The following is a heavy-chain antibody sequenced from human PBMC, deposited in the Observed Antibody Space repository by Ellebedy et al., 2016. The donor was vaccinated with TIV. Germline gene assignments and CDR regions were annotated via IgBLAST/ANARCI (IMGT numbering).Heavy chain of an antibody. CDR1: GFTFRSYA. D-gene: IGHD6-19*01. V-gene: IGHV3-23*01. J-gene: IGHJ4*02. CDR2: ISGSGGST. CDR3: AKNAVAGSFFDY. Sequence: GESLKISXAASGFTFRSYAMSWVRQAPGKGLEWVSAISGSGGSTYYADSVKGRFTISRDNSKNTLYLQMNSLRAEDTAVYYCAKNAVAGSFFDYWGQGTLVTVSS.